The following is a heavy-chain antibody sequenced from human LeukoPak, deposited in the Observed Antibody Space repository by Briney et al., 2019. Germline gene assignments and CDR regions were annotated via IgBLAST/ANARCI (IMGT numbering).Heavy chain of an antibody. Sequence: GGSLRLSCAASGFTVRSNYMRWVRQAPGKGLEWVSGMYSSGTTYYADSVKRRFTISRDNSKNTLYLQMNSLRAADTAVSSCQLYFDYWGQGTLVTVSS. V-gene: IGHV3-53*01. J-gene: IGHJ4*02. CDR1: GFTVRSNY. CDR2: MYSSGTT. D-gene: IGHD1-1*01. CDR3: QLYFDY.